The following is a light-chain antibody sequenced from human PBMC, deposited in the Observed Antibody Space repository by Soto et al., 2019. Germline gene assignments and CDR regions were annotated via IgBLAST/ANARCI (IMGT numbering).Light chain of an antibody. J-gene: IGKJ1*01. Sequence: EIVLTQSPGTLSMSPGERATLSCRASQSISHKYLAWFQQTPGQAPRLLIHGVSVRATGIPDRFSASGSGTDFTLTISRLEPEDFAVYYCQLYSSSPWTFGQGTKVDIK. CDR1: QSISHKY. V-gene: IGKV3-20*01. CDR3: QLYSSSPWT. CDR2: GVS.